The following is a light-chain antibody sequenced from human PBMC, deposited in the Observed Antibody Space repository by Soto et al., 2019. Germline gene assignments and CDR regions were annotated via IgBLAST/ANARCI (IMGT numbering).Light chain of an antibody. Sequence: EIVLTQSPGTLSLSPGDRATLSCRASQSVGGNVAWYQQIPGQPPKLLIFGASSRATGIADKFSGSGSGTDFTLTISRLEPEDFALYYCQHYGAAPITFGQGTKVDIK. J-gene: IGKJ1*01. V-gene: IGKV3-20*01. CDR2: GAS. CDR1: QSVGGN. CDR3: QHYGAAPIT.